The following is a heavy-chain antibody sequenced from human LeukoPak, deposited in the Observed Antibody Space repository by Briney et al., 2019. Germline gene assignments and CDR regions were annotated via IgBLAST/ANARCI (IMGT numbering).Heavy chain of an antibody. J-gene: IGHJ6*02. V-gene: IGHV1-8*01. Sequence: ASVKVSCKASGYTFTSYDINWVRQATGQGLEWMGWMNPNSGNTGYAQKFQGRVTMTRNTSISTAYMELSSLRSEDTAVYYCASAPLLWFGEPRFDPWGQGTTVTVSS. CDR3: ASAPLLWFGEPRFDP. CDR2: MNPNSGNT. D-gene: IGHD3-10*01. CDR1: GYTFTSYD.